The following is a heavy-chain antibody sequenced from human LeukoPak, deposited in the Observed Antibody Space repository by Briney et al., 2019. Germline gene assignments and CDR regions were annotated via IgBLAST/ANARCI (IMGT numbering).Heavy chain of an antibody. CDR3: ARGPRYSSSWYGPFDY. J-gene: IGHJ4*02. V-gene: IGHV4-34*01. D-gene: IGHD6-13*01. CDR1: GGSFSGYY. CDR2: INHSGST. Sequence: KPSETLSLTCAVYGGSFSGYYWSWIRQPPGKGLEWIGEINHSGSTNYNPSLKSRVTISVDTSKNQFSLKLSSVTAADTAVYYCARGPRYSSSWYGPFDYWGQGTLVTVSS.